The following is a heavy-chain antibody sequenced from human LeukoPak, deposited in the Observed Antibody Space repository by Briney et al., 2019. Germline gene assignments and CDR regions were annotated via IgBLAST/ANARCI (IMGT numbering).Heavy chain of an antibody. CDR1: GFTFSTYD. D-gene: IGHD6-13*01. CDR3: GSSLYPGGRYYYMGV. Sequence: GGSLRLSCAASGFTFSTYDMSWVRQASGKGLEWVSGISGGARSTYYADSVKGRFTISRDNSRNTLYLQMNSLRAEDTAIYYCGSSLYPGGRYYYMGVWGKGTMVTISS. CDR2: ISGGARST. V-gene: IGHV3-23*01. J-gene: IGHJ6*03.